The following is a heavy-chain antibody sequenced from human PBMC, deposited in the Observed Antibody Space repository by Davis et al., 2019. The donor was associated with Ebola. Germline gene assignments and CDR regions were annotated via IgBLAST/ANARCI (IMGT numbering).Heavy chain of an antibody. J-gene: IGHJ5*02. CDR2: ISYDGSNK. V-gene: IGHV3-30-3*01. CDR1: GFTFSSYA. D-gene: IGHD6-13*01. Sequence: PGGSLRLSCAASGFTFSSYAMHWVRQAPGKGLEWVAVISYDGSNKYYADSVKGRFTISRDNSKNTLYLQMNSLRAEDTAVYYCATLAAAAQYNWFDPWGQGTLVTVSS. CDR3: ATLAAAAQYNWFDP.